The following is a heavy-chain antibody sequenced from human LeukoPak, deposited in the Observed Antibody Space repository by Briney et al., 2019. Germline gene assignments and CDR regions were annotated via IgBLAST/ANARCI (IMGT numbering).Heavy chain of an antibody. J-gene: IGHJ4*02. CDR3: ARGGVGCFDY. V-gene: IGHV3-66*01. CDR1: GFTVSSNY. D-gene: IGHD6-19*01. CDR2: IYSGGST. Sequence: GGSLRLSCAASGFTVSSNYMSWVRQAPGKGLEWVSVIYSGGSTYYADSVKGRLTISRDNAKNTVYLQMNSLRAEDTAIYYCARGGVGCFDYWGQGALVTVSS.